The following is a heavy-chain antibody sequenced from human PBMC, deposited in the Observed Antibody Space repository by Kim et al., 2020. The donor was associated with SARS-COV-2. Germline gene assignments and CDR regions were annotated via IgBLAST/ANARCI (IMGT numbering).Heavy chain of an antibody. Sequence: SETLSLTCTVSGGSISSSSYYWGWIRQPPGKGLEWIGSIYYSGSTYYNPSLKSRVTISVDTSKNQFSLKLSSVTAADTAVYYCARHCGYCSSTSCYDPPPGWFDPWGQGTLVTVSS. CDR1: GGSISSSSYY. CDR2: IYYSGST. D-gene: IGHD2-2*03. CDR3: ARHCGYCSSTSCYDPPPGWFDP. J-gene: IGHJ5*02. V-gene: IGHV4-39*01.